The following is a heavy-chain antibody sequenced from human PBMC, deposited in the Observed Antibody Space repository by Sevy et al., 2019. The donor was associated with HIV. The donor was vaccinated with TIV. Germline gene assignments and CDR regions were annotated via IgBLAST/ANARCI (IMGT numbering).Heavy chain of an antibody. Sequence: ETLSLTCAVSGFTFNNAWMNWVRQAPGTGLQWVGLIKSKIDGETTDYAAPVKGRFTISRDDSKNTLFLQMNSLKIEDTAVYYCATAPGYYDSAPFDYWGPGTLVTVSS. CDR2: IKSKIDGETT. CDR1: GFTFNNAW. D-gene: IGHD3-22*01. V-gene: IGHV3-15*01. J-gene: IGHJ4*02. CDR3: ATAPGYYDSAPFDY.